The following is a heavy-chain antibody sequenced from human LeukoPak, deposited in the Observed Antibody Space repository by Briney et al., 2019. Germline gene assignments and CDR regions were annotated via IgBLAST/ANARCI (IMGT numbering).Heavy chain of an antibody. CDR3: ARGSTSHAFDA. CDR1: GFTFNDHD. CDR2: IRSKRDDYTT. Sequence: GVGLRLSCAASGFTFNDHDMDGVPQAPGKGLEWIGRIRSKRDDYTTEYVASVKGRFTVSRDHSEKTLYLQTNNLRSEDTALYYCARGSTSHAFDAWGRGTLVTVSS. V-gene: IGHV3-72*01. J-gene: IGHJ3*01. D-gene: IGHD1-1*01.